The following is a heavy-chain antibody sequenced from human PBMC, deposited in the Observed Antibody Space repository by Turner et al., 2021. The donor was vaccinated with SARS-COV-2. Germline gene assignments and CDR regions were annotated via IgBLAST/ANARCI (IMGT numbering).Heavy chain of an antibody. D-gene: IGHD6-13*01. CDR1: GGTFSTYA. J-gene: IGHJ4*02. CDR3: ARVGVGGSSWPKDFDY. CDR2: IILIFGTA. Sequence: QVQLVQSGAEVKKPGSSVKVSCKASGGTFSTYAITWVRQAPGQGLGWMGGIILIFGTANYAQKFQGRVTITADESTSTAYMELSSLRSEDTAVYYCARVGVGGSSWPKDFDYWGQGTLVTVSS. V-gene: IGHV1-69*01.